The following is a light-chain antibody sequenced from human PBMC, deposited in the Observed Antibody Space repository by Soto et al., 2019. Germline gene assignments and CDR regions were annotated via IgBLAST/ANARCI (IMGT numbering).Light chain of an antibody. V-gene: IGLV2-23*01. CDR3: CSYAGTYWV. CDR2: EGS. Sequence: QSALTQPASVSGSPGQSITISCTGTSSDVASYNLVSWYQQHPGKAPKLMIYEGSKRPSGVPNRFSGSKSGNTASLTISGLQAEDEADYYCCSYAGTYWVFGGGTELTVL. CDR1: SSDVASYNL. J-gene: IGLJ3*02.